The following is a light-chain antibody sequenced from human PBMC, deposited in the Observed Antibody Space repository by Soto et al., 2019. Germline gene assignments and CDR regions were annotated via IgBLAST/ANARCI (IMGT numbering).Light chain of an antibody. CDR1: QSVSSN. CDR3: QHYNGWSA. Sequence: EIVMTQSPASLSVSPGERATLSCRASQSVSSNLAWYQQKPGQAPRLLISGASTRATGIPARFSGSGSGTEFTLTISRLQSEDFAVYNCQHYNGWSAFCQRTQMEIK. CDR2: GAS. V-gene: IGKV3-15*01. J-gene: IGKJ5*01.